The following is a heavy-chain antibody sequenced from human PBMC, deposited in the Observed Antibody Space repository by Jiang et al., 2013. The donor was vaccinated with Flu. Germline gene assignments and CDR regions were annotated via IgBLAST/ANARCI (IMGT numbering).Heavy chain of an antibody. CDR3: ARGGYDYVWGNIMGVYYGMDV. CDR2: TYYRSKWYN. D-gene: IGHD3-16*01. J-gene: IGHJ6*02. Sequence: SGDSVSSNSAAWNWIRQSPSRGLEWLGRTYYRSKWYNDYAVSVKSRITINPDTSKNQFSLQLNSVTPEDTAVYYCARGGYDYVWGNIMGVYYGMDVWGQGTTVTVSS. V-gene: IGHV6-1*01. CDR1: GDSVSSNSAA.